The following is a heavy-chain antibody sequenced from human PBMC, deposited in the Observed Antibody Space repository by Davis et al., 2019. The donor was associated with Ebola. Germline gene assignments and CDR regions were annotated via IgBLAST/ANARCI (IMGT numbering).Heavy chain of an antibody. V-gene: IGHV4-59*01. CDR1: GGSISKYL. Sequence: SETLSLTCTVSGGSISKYLWTWIRQPPGKGLEWIGYIYNSGTTNYNPSLLGRVSISVDTSKNQFSLRLSSVTAADTAVYYCARGMTSMYYYYYGMDVWGQGTTVAVSS. CDR2: IYNSGTT. J-gene: IGHJ6*02. CDR3: ARGMTSMYYYYYGMDV.